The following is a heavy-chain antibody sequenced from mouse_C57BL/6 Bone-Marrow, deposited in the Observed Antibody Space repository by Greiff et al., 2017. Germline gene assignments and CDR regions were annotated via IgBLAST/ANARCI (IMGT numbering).Heavy chain of an antibody. Sequence: EVMLVESGEGLVKPGGSLKLSCAASGFTFSSYAMSWVRQTPEKRLEWVAYISSGGDYIYYADTVQGRFTISRDNARNTLYLQMSSLKSEDTAMYYCTRSVWLLWYFDYGGRGTTLTVSS. CDR3: TRSVWLLWYFDY. J-gene: IGHJ2*01. V-gene: IGHV5-9-1*02. CDR1: GFTFSSYA. D-gene: IGHD1-1*02. CDR2: ISSGGDYI.